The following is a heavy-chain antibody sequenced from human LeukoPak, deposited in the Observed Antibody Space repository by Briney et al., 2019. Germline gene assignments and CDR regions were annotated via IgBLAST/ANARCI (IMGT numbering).Heavy chain of an antibody. CDR2: VNEDGSAK. CDR1: GFTVSSNY. V-gene: IGHV3-7*01. D-gene: IGHD1-1*01. J-gene: IGHJ4*02. Sequence: GGSLRLSCAASGFTVSSNYMNWVRQGPGKGLESVAIVNEDGSAKYYLDSVKGRFTISRDNARNSLYLEMNSLRAEDTAVYYCARDYWRSIDHWGQGTLVTVSS. CDR3: ARDYWRSIDH.